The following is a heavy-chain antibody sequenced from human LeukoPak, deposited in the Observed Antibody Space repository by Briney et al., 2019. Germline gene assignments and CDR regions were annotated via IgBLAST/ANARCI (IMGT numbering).Heavy chain of an antibody. Sequence: GGSVTLSCAVSGFLFSDYHMLCLRPAPGEGLEWVSYISNSGSTIYYADSVKGRFTISRDNAKNSLYLQMNSLRAEDTAVYYCAELGITMIGGVWGKGTTVTISS. D-gene: IGHD3-10*02. CDR2: ISNSGSTI. CDR1: GFLFSDYH. V-gene: IGHV3-11*04. J-gene: IGHJ6*04. CDR3: AELGITMIGGV.